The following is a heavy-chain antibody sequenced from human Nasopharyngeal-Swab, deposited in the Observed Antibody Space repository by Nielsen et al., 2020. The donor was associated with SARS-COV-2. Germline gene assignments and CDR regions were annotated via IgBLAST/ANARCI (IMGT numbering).Heavy chain of an antibody. CDR2: MSGSGGRI. CDR1: GFTFCSYS. Sequence: GESLKISCAASGFTFCSYSMSWVRQAPGKGVEWVSAMSGSGGRIYYVDSVKGRFTISRDNSKNTLYLQMNSLRAEDAAVYYCAKGQSPLLSQAPYYFDYWGQGSLVTVSS. V-gene: IGHV3-23*01. J-gene: IGHJ4*02. D-gene: IGHD2/OR15-2a*01. CDR3: AKGQSPLLSQAPYYFDY.